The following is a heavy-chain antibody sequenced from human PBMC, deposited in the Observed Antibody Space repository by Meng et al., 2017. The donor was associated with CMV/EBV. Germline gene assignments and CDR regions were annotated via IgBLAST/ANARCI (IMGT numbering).Heavy chain of an antibody. CDR3: ARGPYGVGTL. V-gene: IGHV4-31*03. J-gene: IGHJ4*02. Sequence: SETLSLTCTVSGGSISSGGYYWSWIRQHPGKGLEWIGYIYYSGSTYYNPSLKSRVTISVDTSKNQFSLKLSSVTAADTAVYYCARGPYGVGTLWGQGTLVTVSS. CDR2: IYYSGST. D-gene: IGHD4-23*01. CDR1: GGSISSGGYY.